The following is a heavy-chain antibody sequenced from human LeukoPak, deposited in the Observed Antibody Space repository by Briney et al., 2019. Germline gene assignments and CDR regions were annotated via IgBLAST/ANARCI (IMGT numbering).Heavy chain of an antibody. CDR3: ARALGGDTDH. Sequence: PSETLSLTCTVSGGSIRSYYWTWILQPAGKGLEWIGRIYTNGISNHNPSLKSRVSVSQDTSKNQFSLKVSSVTAADTAVYYCARALGGDTDHWGQGILVTVSS. D-gene: IGHD3-16*01. CDR2: IYTNGIS. V-gene: IGHV4-4*07. CDR1: GGSIRSYY. J-gene: IGHJ4*02.